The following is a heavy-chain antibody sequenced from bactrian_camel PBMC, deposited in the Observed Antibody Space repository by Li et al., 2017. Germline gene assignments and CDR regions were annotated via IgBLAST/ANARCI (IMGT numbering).Heavy chain of an antibody. Sequence: VQLVESGGGSVQAGGSLRLSCAAHEYLFTSYCMGWFRQAPGKEREGVAAMYQGGAKTYYADSVKGRFTISQDNAKNTLYLQMNSLKPEDTATYHCETGAFGTTPGSWPSHRGTQVTVS. V-gene: IGHV3S31*01. D-gene: IGHD8*01. CDR2: MYQGGAKT. CDR1: EYLFTSYC. J-gene: IGHJ4*01.